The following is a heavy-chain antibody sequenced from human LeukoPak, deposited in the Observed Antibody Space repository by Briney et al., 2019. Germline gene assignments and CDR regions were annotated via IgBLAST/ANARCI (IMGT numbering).Heavy chain of an antibody. Sequence: PSQTLSLTCTVSGGSISSDDYYWSWIRQHPGKGLEWIGYIYYSGSTYYNPSLKSRVTISIDTSKNQFSLKLSSVTAADTALYYCARAETPRNSYGYLDYWGQGTLVTVSS. J-gene: IGHJ4*02. D-gene: IGHD5-18*01. V-gene: IGHV4-31*03. CDR1: GGSISSDDYY. CDR3: ARAETPRNSYGYLDY. CDR2: IYYSGST.